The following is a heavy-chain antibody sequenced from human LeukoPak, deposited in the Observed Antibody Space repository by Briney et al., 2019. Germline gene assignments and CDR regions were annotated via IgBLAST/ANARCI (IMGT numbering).Heavy chain of an antibody. CDR2: IRYDGSNK. J-gene: IGHJ4*02. Sequence: PGGSLRLSCAASGFTFSSYGMHWVRQAPGKGLEWVAFIRYDGSNKYYADSVKGRFTISRDNSKNTLYLQMNSLRAEDTAVYYCAKDHPTYYGSGSHDYWGQGTLVTVSS. V-gene: IGHV3-30*02. CDR1: GFTFSSYG. CDR3: AKDHPTYYGSGSHDY. D-gene: IGHD3-10*01.